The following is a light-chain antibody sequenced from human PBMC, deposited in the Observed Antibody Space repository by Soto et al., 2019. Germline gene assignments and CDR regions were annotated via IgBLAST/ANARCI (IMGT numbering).Light chain of an antibody. V-gene: IGLV2-14*01. Sequence: QSALTQPASVSGSPGQSITISCTATSSDDGGYNYVSWYQQHPGKAPKLKIYDVSNRPSGVSNRFSGSKSGNTASLTISGLQAEDEADYYCSSYTSSSTLLYVFGTGTKLTVL. CDR3: SSYTSSSTLLYV. J-gene: IGLJ1*01. CDR2: DVS. CDR1: SSDDGGYNY.